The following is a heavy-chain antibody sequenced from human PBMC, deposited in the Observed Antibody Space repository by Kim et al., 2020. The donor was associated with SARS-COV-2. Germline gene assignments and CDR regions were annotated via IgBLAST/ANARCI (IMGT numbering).Heavy chain of an antibody. J-gene: IGHJ4*02. CDR3: VREWGY. CDR1: GFSFSRYW. CDR2: IKADESEK. Sequence: GGSLRLSCVASGFSFSRYWMSWVRQAPGKGLEWVANIKADESEKYYVGSVKGRFSISRDNAKNSLFLHMNSLRVEDTAVYYCVREWGYWGQGTLVTVSP. V-gene: IGHV3-7*03. D-gene: IGHD1-26*01.